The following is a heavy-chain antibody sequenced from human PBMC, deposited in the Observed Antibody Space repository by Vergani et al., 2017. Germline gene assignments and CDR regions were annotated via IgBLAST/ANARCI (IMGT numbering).Heavy chain of an antibody. D-gene: IGHD6-13*01. CDR1: GFTFDDYA. V-gene: IGHV3-9*01. Sequence: EVQLVESGGGLVQPGRSLRLSCAASGFTFDDYAMHWVRQAPGKGLEWVSGINWNSDSIAYADSVKGRFTSSRDNAKNSLYLQMNSLRAEDTALHYCVKDIAASGNYLYFDLWGRGTLVTVSS. J-gene: IGHJ2*01. CDR3: VKDIAASGNYLYFDL. CDR2: INWNSDSI.